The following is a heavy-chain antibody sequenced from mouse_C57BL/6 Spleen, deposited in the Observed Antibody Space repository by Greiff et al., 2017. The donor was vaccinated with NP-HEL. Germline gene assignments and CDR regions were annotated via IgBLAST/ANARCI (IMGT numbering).Heavy chain of an antibody. CDR2: IDPETGGT. CDR3: TRWYYYGSSYYFDV. CDR1: GYTFTDYE. D-gene: IGHD1-1*01. J-gene: IGHJ1*03. V-gene: IGHV1-15*01. Sequence: QVQLQQSGAELVRPGASVTLSCKASGYTFTDYEMHWVKQTPVHGLEWIGAIDPETGGTAYNQKFKGKAILTADKSSSTAYMELRSLTSEDSAVYYCTRWYYYGSSYYFDVWGTGTTVTVSS.